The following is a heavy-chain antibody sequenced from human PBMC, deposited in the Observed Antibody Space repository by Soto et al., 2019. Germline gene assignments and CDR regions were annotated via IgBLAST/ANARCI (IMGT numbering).Heavy chain of an antibody. CDR1: GGSISSSSYY. CDR2: IYYSGST. V-gene: IGHV4-39*01. Sequence: SETLSLTCTVSGGSISSSSYYWGWIRQPPGKGLEWIGSIYYSGSTYYNPSLKSRVTISVDTSKNQFSLKLSSVTAADTAVYYCARHAPRGCCISTTSSVGYMHSRGQAPPVTVPS. CDR3: ARHAPRGCCISTTSSVGYMHS. D-gene: IGHD2-2*01. J-gene: IGHJ5*01.